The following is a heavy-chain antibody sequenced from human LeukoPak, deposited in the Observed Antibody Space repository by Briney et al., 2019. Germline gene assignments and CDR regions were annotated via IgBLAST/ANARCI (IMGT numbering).Heavy chain of an antibody. CDR1: GFTFSSYG. D-gene: IGHD6-13*01. J-gene: IGHJ6*03. V-gene: IGHV3-33*01. CDR2: IWYDGSKK. CDR3: ARVGYSSSWYTRNYYYYYYMDV. Sequence: GGSLRLSCAASGFTFSSYGMHWVRQAPGKGLEWVAVIWYDGSKKYYADSVKGRFTISRDNSKNTLCLQMNSLRADGTAVYYCARVGYSSSWYTRNYYYYYYMDVWGKGTTVTVSS.